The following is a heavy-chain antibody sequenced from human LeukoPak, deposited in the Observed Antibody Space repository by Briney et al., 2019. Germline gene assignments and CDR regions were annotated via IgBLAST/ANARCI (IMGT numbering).Heavy chain of an antibody. CDR2: FDPEDGET. J-gene: IGHJ4*02. D-gene: IGHD2-2*01. V-gene: IGHV1-24*01. CDR3: ATEGYCSSTSCFHFDY. Sequence: ASVKVSCKVSGYTLTELSMHWVRHAPGKGLEWMGGFDPEDGETIYAQKFQGRVTMTEDTSTDTAYMELSSLRSEDTAVYYCATEGYCSSTSCFHFDYWGQGTLVTVSS. CDR1: GYTLTELS.